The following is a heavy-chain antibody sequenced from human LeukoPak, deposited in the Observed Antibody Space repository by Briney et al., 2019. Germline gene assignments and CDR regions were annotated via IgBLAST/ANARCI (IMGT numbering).Heavy chain of an antibody. J-gene: IGHJ4*02. CDR1: GFTFDDYA. V-gene: IGHV3-9*01. Sequence: GGSLRLSCAASGFTFDDYAMHWVRQAPGKGLEWVSGISWNSGSIGYADSVKGRFTISRDNAKNSLYLQTNSLRPEDTALYYCAKDARWKSGQPYFDYWGQGTLVTVSS. CDR3: AKDARWKSGQPYFDY. CDR2: ISWNSGSI. D-gene: IGHD3-3*01.